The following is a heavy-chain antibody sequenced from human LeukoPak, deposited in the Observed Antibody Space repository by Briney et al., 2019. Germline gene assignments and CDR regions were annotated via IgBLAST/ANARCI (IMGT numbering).Heavy chain of an antibody. CDR2: ISGSGGGT. CDR3: AKMQAKYYYGSGATMDY. D-gene: IGHD3-10*01. CDR1: GFTFSSYA. Sequence: GGSLRLSCAASGFTFSSYAMSWVRQAPGMGLEWVSAISGSGGGTYYADSVKGRFTISRDNSKNTLYLQMNSLRAEDTAVYYCAKMQAKYYYGSGATMDYWGQGTLVTVSS. J-gene: IGHJ4*02. V-gene: IGHV3-23*01.